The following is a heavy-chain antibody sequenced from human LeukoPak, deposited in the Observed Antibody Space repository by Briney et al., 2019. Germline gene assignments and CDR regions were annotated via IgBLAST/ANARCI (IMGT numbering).Heavy chain of an antibody. J-gene: IGHJ5*02. D-gene: IGHD2-15*01. CDR3: ARVIAHFNWFDP. CDR1: GYTFTSYD. V-gene: IGHV1-8*03. Sequence: ASVKVSCKASGYTFTSYDINWVRQATGQGLEWMGWMNPNRGNTGYAQKFQGRVTITRNTSISTAYMELSSLRSEDTAVYYCARVIAHFNWFDPWGQGTLVTVSS. CDR2: MNPNRGNT.